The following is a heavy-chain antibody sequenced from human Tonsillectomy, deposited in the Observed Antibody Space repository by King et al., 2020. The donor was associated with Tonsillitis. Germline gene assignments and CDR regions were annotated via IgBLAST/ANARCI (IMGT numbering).Heavy chain of an antibody. CDR3: SRDLVDTGDY. CDR1: GFTFSYYE. CDR2: IDGIGATI. J-gene: IGHJ4*02. V-gene: IGHV3-48*03. D-gene: IGHD5-18*01. Sequence: VQLVESGGGLVQPGGSLRLSCAASGFTFSYYEMNWVRQAPGKGLEWLSYIDGIGATIYYADSVKGRFTISRDNAKNSLYLQMNSLRVEDTAVYYCSRDLVDTGDYWGQGTLVTVSS.